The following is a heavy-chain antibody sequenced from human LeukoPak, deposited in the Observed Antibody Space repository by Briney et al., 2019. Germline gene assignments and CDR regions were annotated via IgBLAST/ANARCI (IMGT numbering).Heavy chain of an antibody. CDR2: IYYSGST. J-gene: IGHJ4*02. CDR3: ASSRPNYYGSGSTFDY. V-gene: IGHV4-39*07. D-gene: IGHD3-10*01. Sequence: PSETLSLTCTVSGGSISSSSYYWGWIRQPPGKGLEWIGSIYYSGSTYYNPSLKSRVTISVDTSKNQFSLKLSSVTAADTAVYYCASSRPNYYGSGSTFDYWGQGTLVTVSS. CDR1: GGSISSSSYY.